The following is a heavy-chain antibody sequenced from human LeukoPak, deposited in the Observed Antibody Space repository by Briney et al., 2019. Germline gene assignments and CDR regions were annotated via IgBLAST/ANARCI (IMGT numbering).Heavy chain of an antibody. D-gene: IGHD1-14*01. CDR3: ARGRNQYYGMDV. CDR2: IYYSGST. CDR1: GGSISSGGYY. V-gene: IGHV4-31*03. Sequence: SQTLSLTCTVSGGSISSGGYYWSWIRQHPGKGLEWIGYIYYSGSTYYNPSLKSRVTISVDTSKNQFSLKLSSVTAADTAVYYCARGRNQYYGMDVWGQGTTVTVSS. J-gene: IGHJ6*02.